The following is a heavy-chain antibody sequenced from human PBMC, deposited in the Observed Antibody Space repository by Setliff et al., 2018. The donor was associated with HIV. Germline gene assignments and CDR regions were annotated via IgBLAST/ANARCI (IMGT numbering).Heavy chain of an antibody. D-gene: IGHD3-3*01. CDR2: IDYSGTT. CDR1: GDSMKSKSYF. V-gene: IGHV4-39*01. CDR3: ARHVPDYDFWSGSPAHYYYYYMDV. J-gene: IGHJ6*03. Sequence: SETLSLTCTVSGDSMKSKSYFWGWIRQSPGKGLEWIGAIDYSGTTYYNPSLKSRLTISVDTSKDLFSLRVTSVTAADTAIYYCARHVPDYDFWSGSPAHYYYYYMDVWGKGTTVTVSS.